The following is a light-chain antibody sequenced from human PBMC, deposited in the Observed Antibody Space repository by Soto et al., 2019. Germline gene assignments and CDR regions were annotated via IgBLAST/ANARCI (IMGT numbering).Light chain of an antibody. CDR3: SSYTSSSTHV. Sequence: QSALTQPASVSGSPGQSITISCTGTSSDVGNYNSVSWYQQYPGKAPKLMIHEVSNRPSGVSSRFSGSKSGNTASLTISGLQAEDEADYYCSSYTSSSTHVFGPGTKLTVL. CDR1: SSDVGNYNS. CDR2: EVS. J-gene: IGLJ1*01. V-gene: IGLV2-14*01.